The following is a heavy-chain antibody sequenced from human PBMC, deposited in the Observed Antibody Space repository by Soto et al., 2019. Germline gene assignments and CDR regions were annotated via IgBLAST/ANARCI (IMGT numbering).Heavy chain of an antibody. Sequence: SETLSLTCTVSGDSISPYYWSWIRQPPGKGLEWIGYIHYSGNTKYSPSLEGRVTISLDTSKNQFSLKLTSVTAADTAVYFCARELESYDTNGYSLDAFDIWGQGTMVTV. CDR1: GDSISPYY. D-gene: IGHD3-22*01. V-gene: IGHV4-59*01. CDR2: IHYSGNT. J-gene: IGHJ3*02. CDR3: ARELESYDTNGYSLDAFDI.